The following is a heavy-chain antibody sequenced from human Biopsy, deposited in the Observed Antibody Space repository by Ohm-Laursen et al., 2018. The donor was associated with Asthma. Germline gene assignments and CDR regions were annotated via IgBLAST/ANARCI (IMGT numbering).Heavy chain of an antibody. V-gene: IGHV4-39*01. Sequence: SETLSLTCPVSGGSMTPTSHYWDWIRQAPGKGLEWIGYISHGGKTSYNPSLKNRVTISRDTSKNQFSLRLTSVTAADTAVYFCARRITIFGVVQKDHGMDAWGQGTTVIVSS. CDR1: GGSMTPTSHY. D-gene: IGHD3-3*01. CDR2: ISHGGKT. J-gene: IGHJ6*02. CDR3: ARRITIFGVVQKDHGMDA.